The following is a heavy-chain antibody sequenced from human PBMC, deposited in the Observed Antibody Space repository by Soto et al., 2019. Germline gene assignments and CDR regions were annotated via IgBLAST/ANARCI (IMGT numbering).Heavy chain of an antibody. V-gene: IGHV4-38-2*02. CDR2: IYHTGHT. Sequence: PSETLSLTCIVSNFSISSGYYWGWIRQSPGKGLEWIATIYHTGHTYNNPSLKSRVTISVATSENHFSLKLSSVTAADTAFYYCARVMGKVSLPGSLDFDFWGQGTLVTVSS. CDR1: NFSISSGYY. D-gene: IGHD7-27*01. J-gene: IGHJ4*02. CDR3: ARVMGKVSLPGSLDFDF.